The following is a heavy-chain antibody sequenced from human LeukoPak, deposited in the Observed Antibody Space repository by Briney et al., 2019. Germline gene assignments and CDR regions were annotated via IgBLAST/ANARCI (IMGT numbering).Heavy chain of an antibody. Sequence: SQTLSLTCTVSGGSISSGSYYWSWIRQPAGKGLEWIGRIYTSGSTNYNPSLRSRVTISVDTSKNQFSLKLSSVTAADTAVYYCARGAIYYYDSSGYYYYFDYWGQGTLVTVSS. V-gene: IGHV4-61*02. CDR2: IYTSGST. CDR3: ARGAIYYYDSSGYYYYFDY. D-gene: IGHD3-22*01. CDR1: GGSISSGSYY. J-gene: IGHJ4*02.